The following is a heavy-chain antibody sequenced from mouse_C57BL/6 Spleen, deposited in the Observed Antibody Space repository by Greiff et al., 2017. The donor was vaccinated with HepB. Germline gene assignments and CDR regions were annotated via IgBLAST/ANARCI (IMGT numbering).Heavy chain of an antibody. V-gene: IGHV1-54*01. Sequence: QVQLQQSGAELVRPGTSVKVSCKASGYAFTNYLIEWVKQRPGQGLEWIGVINPGSGGTNYNEKFKGKATLTADKSSSTAYMQLSSLTSEDSAVYFCARDDVGYAMDYWGQGTSFTVSS. CDR1: GYAFTNYL. J-gene: IGHJ4*01. CDR2: INPGSGGT. CDR3: ARDDVGYAMDY.